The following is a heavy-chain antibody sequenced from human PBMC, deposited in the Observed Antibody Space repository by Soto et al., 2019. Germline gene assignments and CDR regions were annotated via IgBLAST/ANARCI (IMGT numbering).Heavy chain of an antibody. D-gene: IGHD3-10*01. J-gene: IGHJ6*02. CDR3: ARGKSGSGSYYKGYYYYYGMDV. CDR1: GFTFDDYG. V-gene: IGHV3-20*04. CDR2: INWNGGST. Sequence: GGSLRLSCAASGFTFDDYGMSWVRQAPGKGLEWVSGINWNGGSTGYADSVKGRFTISRDNAKNSLYLQMNSLRAEDTALYYCARGKSGSGSYYKGYYYYYGMDVWGQGTTVTVSS.